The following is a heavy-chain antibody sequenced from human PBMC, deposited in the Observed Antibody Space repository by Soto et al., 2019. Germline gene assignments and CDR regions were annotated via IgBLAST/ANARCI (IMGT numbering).Heavy chain of an antibody. Sequence: GGSLRLSCAASGFTFSSYAMSWVRQAPGKGLEWGSAISGRGGSTYYADSVKGRFTIHRDNSKNTLSLQMNDLRAEDTAEYYWAKGDYVWGSYRYGLNYWGQGPLVTVS. J-gene: IGHJ4*02. V-gene: IGHV3-23*01. D-gene: IGHD3-16*02. CDR2: ISGRGGST. CDR1: GFTFSSYA. CDR3: AKGDYVWGSYRYGLNY.